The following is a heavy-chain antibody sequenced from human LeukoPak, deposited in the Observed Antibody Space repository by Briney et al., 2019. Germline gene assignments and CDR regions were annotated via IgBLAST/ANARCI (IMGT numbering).Heavy chain of an antibody. Sequence: GGSLRLSCAASGFTFSSYSMNWVRQAPGKGLEWVSSITRSNYIYYADSVKGRLTISRDNAKNSLYLQMNNLRPEDTALYYCAKASGYSFGHFDYWGQGTLVTVSS. CDR3: AKASGYSFGHFDY. D-gene: IGHD5-18*01. CDR2: ITRSNYI. V-gene: IGHV3-21*04. CDR1: GFTFSSYS. J-gene: IGHJ4*02.